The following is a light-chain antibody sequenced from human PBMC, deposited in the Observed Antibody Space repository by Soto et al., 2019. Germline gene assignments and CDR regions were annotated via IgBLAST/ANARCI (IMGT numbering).Light chain of an antibody. CDR1: QSVSSK. J-gene: IGKJ1*01. CDR2: GAS. CDR3: QQYGSSPRT. V-gene: IGKV3D-15*01. Sequence: VITQSVVTLTVSPGERATLSCRASQSVSSKLAWYQQKPGQAPRLLIYGASTRATGIPARFSGSGSGTEFTLTISSLQSEDFAVYYCQQYGSSPRTFGQGTKVDI.